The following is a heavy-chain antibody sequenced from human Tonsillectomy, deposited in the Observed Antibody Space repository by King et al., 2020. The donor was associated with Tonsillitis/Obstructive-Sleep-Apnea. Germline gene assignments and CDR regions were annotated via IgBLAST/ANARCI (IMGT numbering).Heavy chain of an antibody. CDR3: ARQTFPMIVVAIGGMDV. CDR1: GYSFTSYW. D-gene: IGHD3-22*01. Sequence: VQLVESGAEVKKPGESLRISCKGSGYSFTSYWITWVRQMPGKGLEWMGTIDPSDSYTNYSPSFQGHVTISADKSISTAYLQWSSLKASDTAMYYCARQTFPMIVVAIGGMDVWGQGTTVTVSS. CDR2: IDPSDSYT. V-gene: IGHV5-10-1*03. J-gene: IGHJ6*02.